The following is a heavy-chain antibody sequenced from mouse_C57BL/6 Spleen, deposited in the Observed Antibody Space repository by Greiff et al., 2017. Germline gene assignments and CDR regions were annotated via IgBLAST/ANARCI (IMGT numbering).Heavy chain of an antibody. D-gene: IGHD2-4*01. CDR3: ARGIYYDYAWLAY. Sequence: QVQLKQSGAELMKPGASVKLSCKATGYTFTGYWIEWVTQRPGHGLEWIGVILPGSGSTNYNEKFKGKATFTADTSSNTAYMQLSSLTTEDSAIYYCARGIYYDYAWLAYWGQGTLVTVSA. CDR1: GYTFTGYW. V-gene: IGHV1-9*01. CDR2: ILPGSGST. J-gene: IGHJ3*01.